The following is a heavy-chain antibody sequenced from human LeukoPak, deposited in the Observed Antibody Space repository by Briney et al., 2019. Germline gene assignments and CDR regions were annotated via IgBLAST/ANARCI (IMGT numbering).Heavy chain of an antibody. CDR2: IIPIFGTA. CDR1: GGTFSSYA. D-gene: IGHD4-23*01. CDR3: ARDQVMVATPDRFYFDY. J-gene: IGHJ4*02. Sequence: SVKVSCKASGGTFSSYAISWVRQAPGQGLEWMGRIIPIFGTANYAQKFQGRVTITTDESTSTAYMELSSLRSEDTAVYYCARDQVMVATPDRFYFDYWGQGTLVTVSS. V-gene: IGHV1-69*05.